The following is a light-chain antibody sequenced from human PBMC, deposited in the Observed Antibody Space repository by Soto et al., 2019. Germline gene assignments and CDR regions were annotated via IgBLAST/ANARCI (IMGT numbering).Light chain of an antibody. Sequence: DIQLTQSPSPLSASAGDRVTLTGLASQSVSVWLDWYQQRAGKASNLLVYKASRLEIGVPSRFSGSGSETEFTLTSSGLQPGDYATYDCQQYNRYSPTFGQGIKVEVK. J-gene: IGKJ1*01. CDR1: QSVSVW. CDR3: QQYNRYSPT. V-gene: IGKV1-5*03. CDR2: KAS.